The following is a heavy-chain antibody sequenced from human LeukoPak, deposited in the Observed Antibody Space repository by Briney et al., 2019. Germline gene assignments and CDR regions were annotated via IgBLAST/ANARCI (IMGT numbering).Heavy chain of an antibody. CDR3: ARVQGGGYRTADY. CDR2: IESNGGDK. V-gene: IGHV3-7*01. Sequence: GGSLRLSCAASGFSFSIYWMSWIRQTPGKGLEYVANIESNGGDKYYADSVKGRFTISRDNSKNTLFLRMNSLRGEDTAMYYCARVQGGGYRTADYWGQGTLVTVSS. D-gene: IGHD6-19*01. J-gene: IGHJ4*02. CDR1: GFSFSIYW.